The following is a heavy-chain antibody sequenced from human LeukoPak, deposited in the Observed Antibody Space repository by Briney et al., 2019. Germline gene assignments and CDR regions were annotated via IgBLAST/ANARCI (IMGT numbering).Heavy chain of an antibody. CDR2: ISGSGGST. CDR3: AKPVYYDSSGYYLDYYYYGMDV. CDR1: GFTFSSYA. Sequence: PGGSLRLSCAASGFTFSSYAMSWVRQAPGKGLEWVSAISGSGGSTYYADSVKGRFTISRDNSKNTLYLQMNSLRAEDTAVYYCAKPVYYDSSGYYLDYYYYGMDVWGQGTTVTVSS. D-gene: IGHD3-22*01. V-gene: IGHV3-23*01. J-gene: IGHJ6*02.